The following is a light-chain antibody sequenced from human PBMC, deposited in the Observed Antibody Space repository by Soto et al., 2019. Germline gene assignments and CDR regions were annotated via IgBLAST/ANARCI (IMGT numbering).Light chain of an antibody. Sequence: QSVLTQPASVSGSPGQSITISCTGTSSDVGAYNYVSWYQQHPGKAPKVMIYEVTNRPSGVSNRFSGSRSGNTASLTISWLQAEDEADYYCSSYTSSSTVIFGGGTKVTVL. CDR1: SSDVGAYNY. CDR2: EVT. V-gene: IGLV2-14*01. J-gene: IGLJ2*01. CDR3: SSYTSSSTVI.